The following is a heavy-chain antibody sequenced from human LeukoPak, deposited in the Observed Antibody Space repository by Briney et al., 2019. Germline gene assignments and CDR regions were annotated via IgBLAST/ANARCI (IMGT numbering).Heavy chain of an antibody. CDR2: IIPIFGTA. V-gene: IGHV1-69*01. CDR3: AMAKQLPYYFDY. J-gene: IGHJ4*02. Sequence: GSSVKVSCKASGGTFSSYAISWVRQAPGQGLEWMGGIIPIFGTANYAQKFQGRVTITADESTSTAYMELSSLRSEDTAVYYRAMAKQLPYYFDYWGQGTLVTVSS. D-gene: IGHD5-18*01. CDR1: GGTFSSYA.